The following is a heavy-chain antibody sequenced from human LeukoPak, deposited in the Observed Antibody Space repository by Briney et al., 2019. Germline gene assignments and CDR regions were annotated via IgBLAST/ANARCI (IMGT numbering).Heavy chain of an antibody. CDR2: VNAYNGKT. D-gene: IGHD2/OR15-2a*01. CDR3: ARAKNVLFSSYFYYYMDA. V-gene: IGHV1-18*01. J-gene: IGHJ6*03. Sequence: ASVKVSCEAFNYTFADYGISWVRKAPGQGLEWLGWVNAYNGKTNHAQKLQGRVTMTTDTSTRTVYMQLTSLRSDDTAVYYCARAKNVLFSSYFYYYMDAWGKGTTVTVSS. CDR1: NYTFADYG.